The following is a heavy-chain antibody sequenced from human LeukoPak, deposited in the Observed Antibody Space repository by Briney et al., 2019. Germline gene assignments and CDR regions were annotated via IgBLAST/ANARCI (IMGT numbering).Heavy chain of an antibody. CDR2: ISYDGSNK. D-gene: IGHD2-15*01. V-gene: IGHV3-30*18. CDR3: AKDPTPIVAALDY. Sequence: GGSLRLSCAASGFTSSSYGMHWVRQAPGKGLEWVAVISYDGSNKYYADSVKGRFTISRDNSKNTLYLQMNSLRAEDTAVYYCAKDPTPIVAALDYWGQGTLVTVSS. J-gene: IGHJ4*02. CDR1: GFTSSSYG.